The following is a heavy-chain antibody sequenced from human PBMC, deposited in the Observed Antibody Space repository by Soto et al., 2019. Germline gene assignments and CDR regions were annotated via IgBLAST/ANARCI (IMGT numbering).Heavy chain of an antibody. CDR3: ARGETQQQRDH. Sequence: QVQLQESGPGLVKPSGTLSLTCAVSGDSITSDKWWSWIRQPPGKGLQWIGEIYHSGSSKYNPSLKSRAIKAVDKPKNHVSLKVSSATAADTAVYYCARGETQQQRDHWGQGTLVTVSS. V-gene: IGHV4-4*02. CDR1: GDSITSDKW. CDR2: IYHSGSS. J-gene: IGHJ4*02. D-gene: IGHD6-13*01.